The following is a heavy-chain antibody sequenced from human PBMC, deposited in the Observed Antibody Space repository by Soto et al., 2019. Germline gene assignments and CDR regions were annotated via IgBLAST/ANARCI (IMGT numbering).Heavy chain of an antibody. CDR1: GGSISSSSYY. CDR2: IYYSGST. J-gene: IGHJ4*02. CDR3: ARHRISRGWSDGTRDLDY. Sequence: SETLSLTCTVSGGSISSSSYYWGWIRQPPGKGLEWIGSIYYSGSTYYNPSLKSRVTISVDTSKNQFSLKLSSVTAADTAVYYCARHRISRGWSDGTRDLDYWGQGTLVTVSS. V-gene: IGHV4-39*01. D-gene: IGHD6-19*01.